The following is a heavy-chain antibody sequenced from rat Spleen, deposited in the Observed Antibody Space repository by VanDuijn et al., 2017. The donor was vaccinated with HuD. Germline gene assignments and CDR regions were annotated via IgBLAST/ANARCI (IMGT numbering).Heavy chain of an antibody. D-gene: IGHD4-1*01. Sequence: EVQLVESGGGLVQPRRSLKLSCAASGFTFSHYYMAWVRQAPKKGLEWVATISDSGSRIYYPDSVKGRFTISRDNARGSLYLQMNSLRSEDTATYYCTTGLHWGQGVMVTVSS. CDR3: TTGLH. CDR2: ISDSGSRI. V-gene: IGHV5-20*01. J-gene: IGHJ2*01. CDR1: GFTFSHYY.